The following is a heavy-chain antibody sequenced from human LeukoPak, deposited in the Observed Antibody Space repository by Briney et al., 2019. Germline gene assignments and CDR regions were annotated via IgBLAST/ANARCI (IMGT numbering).Heavy chain of an antibody. D-gene: IGHD7-27*01. CDR3: ARGHWGLDY. J-gene: IGHJ4*02. CDR1: GFTFSDHY. Sequence: GGSLRLSCAVSGFTFSDHYMTWIRQAPGKGLEYISYLSNRGSDVFYADSVKGRFSISRDNAKNSLYLQMNSLRVEDTAMYYCARGHWGLDYWGQGTLVTVSS. V-gene: IGHV3-11*01. CDR2: LSNRGSDV.